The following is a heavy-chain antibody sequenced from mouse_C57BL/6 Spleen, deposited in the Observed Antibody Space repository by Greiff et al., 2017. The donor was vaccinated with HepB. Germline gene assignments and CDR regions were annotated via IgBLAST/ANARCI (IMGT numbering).Heavy chain of an antibody. CDR1: GYSITSGYY. CDR3: ASRGNYYGSSYKDFDY. D-gene: IGHD1-1*01. CDR2: ISYDGSN. V-gene: IGHV3-6*01. Sequence: EVKLVESGPGLVKPSQSLSLTCSVTGYSITSGYYWNWIRQFPGNKLKWMGYISYDGSNNYNPSLKNRISITRDTSKNQFFLKLNSVTTEDTATYYCASRGNYYGSSYKDFDYWGQGTTLTVSS. J-gene: IGHJ2*01.